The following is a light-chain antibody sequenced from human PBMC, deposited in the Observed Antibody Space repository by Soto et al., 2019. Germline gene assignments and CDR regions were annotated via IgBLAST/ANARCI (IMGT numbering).Light chain of an antibody. CDR2: DSS. CDR1: QNVDKF. J-gene: IGKJ5*01. V-gene: IGKV3-11*01. Sequence: EIELTQSPATLSLSLGETATLSCRASQNVDKFLAWYQQRPGQPPRLLIFDSSNRATGVPVRFSGSGSGTVFTLTIGSLEPEDSAVYYCQQRKNWPPITFGQGTRLEI. CDR3: QQRKNWPPIT.